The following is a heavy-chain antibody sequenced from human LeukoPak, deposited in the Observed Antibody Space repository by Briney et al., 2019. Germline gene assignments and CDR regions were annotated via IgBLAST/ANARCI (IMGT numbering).Heavy chain of an antibody. Sequence: GGSLRLSCAASGFTFSSYAMSWVRQAPGKELEWVSAISGSGGSTYYADSVKGRFTISRDNSKNTLYLQMNSLRAEDTAVYYCAKGLWFGELYFDYWGQGTLVTVSS. CDR3: AKGLWFGELYFDY. CDR2: ISGSGGST. D-gene: IGHD3-10*01. CDR1: GFTFSSYA. V-gene: IGHV3-23*01. J-gene: IGHJ4*02.